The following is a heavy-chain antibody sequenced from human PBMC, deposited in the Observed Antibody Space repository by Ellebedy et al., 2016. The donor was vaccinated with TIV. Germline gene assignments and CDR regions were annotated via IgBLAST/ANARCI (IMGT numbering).Heavy chain of an antibody. D-gene: IGHD5-18*01. V-gene: IGHV3-15*01. CDR3: TTVYRYNYDSV. Sequence: PGGSLRLSCAASGFTFSNAWMNWVRQAPGKGLEWVGRIKSKTDGGAADYAAPVNGRFTISRDDSKNTRYLQMNSLKTEVTAVYFCTTVYRYNYDSVWGQGTLVTVSS. J-gene: IGHJ4*02. CDR1: GFTFSNAW. CDR2: IKSKTDGGAA.